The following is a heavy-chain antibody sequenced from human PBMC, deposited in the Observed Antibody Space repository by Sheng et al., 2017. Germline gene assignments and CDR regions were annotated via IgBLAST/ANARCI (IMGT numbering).Heavy chain of an antibody. CDR3: ASLLPYDILTGYRPESIDV. D-gene: IGHD3-9*01. Sequence: EVQLVESGGGLVQPGGSLRLSCAASGFTFSSYEMNWVRQAPGKGLEWVSYISSSGSTIYYADSVKGRFTISRDNAKNSLYLQMNSLRAEDTAVYYCASLLPYDILTGYRPESIDVWGQGTTVTVSS. CDR2: ISSSGSTI. V-gene: IGHV3-48*03. J-gene: IGHJ6*02. CDR1: GFTFSSYE.